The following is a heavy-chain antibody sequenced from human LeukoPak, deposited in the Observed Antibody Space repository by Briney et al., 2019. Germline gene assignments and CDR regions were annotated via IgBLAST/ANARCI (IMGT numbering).Heavy chain of an antibody. CDR1: GFTFSSYS. D-gene: IGHD3-10*01. CDR2: ISSSSSYI. Sequence: GGPLRLSCAASGFTFSSYSMNWVRQAPGKGLEWVSSISSSSSYIYYADSVKGRFTISRDNAKNSLYLQMNSLRAEDTAVYYCAKFGGESILGVWFGPFDYWGQGTLVTVSS. CDR3: AKFGGESILGVWFGPFDY. J-gene: IGHJ4*02. V-gene: IGHV3-21*01.